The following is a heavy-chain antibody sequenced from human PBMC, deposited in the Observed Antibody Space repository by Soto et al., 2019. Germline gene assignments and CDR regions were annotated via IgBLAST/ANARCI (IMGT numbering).Heavy chain of an antibody. Sequence: LRLSCAASGFTVSSNYMSWVRQAPGKGLEWVSVIYSGGSTYYADSVKGRFTISRDNSKNTLYLQMNSLRAEDTAVYYCARDHGTMVRGKYYYYGMDVWGQGTTVTVSS. D-gene: IGHD3-10*01. CDR1: GFTVSSNY. CDR3: ARDHGTMVRGKYYYYGMDV. CDR2: IYSGGST. V-gene: IGHV3-53*01. J-gene: IGHJ6*02.